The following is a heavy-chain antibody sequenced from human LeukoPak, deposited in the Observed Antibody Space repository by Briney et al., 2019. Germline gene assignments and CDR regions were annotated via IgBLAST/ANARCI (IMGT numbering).Heavy chain of an antibody. J-gene: IGHJ6*03. D-gene: IGHD2-21*02. CDR1: SGSISSYY. CDR3: ARRGVVTATSFDAMDV. V-gene: IGHV4-59*01. CDR2: IYYTGST. Sequence: PSETLSLTCTVSSGSISSYYWSWIRQPPGKGLEWVGYIYYTGSTNYSPSLKSRVTISVDTSQTQFSLRLSSVTTADTAVYYCARRGVVTATSFDAMDVWGNGTTGTVSS.